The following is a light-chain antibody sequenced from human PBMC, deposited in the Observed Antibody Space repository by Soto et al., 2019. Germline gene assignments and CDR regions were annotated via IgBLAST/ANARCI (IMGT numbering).Light chain of an antibody. CDR2: HAS. Sequence: DIQLTQSPSFLSASVGDRVTVTCRASQGISFYLAWYQQKPGKAPQLLIYHASTLQSGVPSRFSGSGSGTEFTLTIGSLQPEDFATYYCQHLNTYPLTFGGGTKVEIK. CDR1: QGISFY. CDR3: QHLNTYPLT. V-gene: IGKV1-9*01. J-gene: IGKJ4*01.